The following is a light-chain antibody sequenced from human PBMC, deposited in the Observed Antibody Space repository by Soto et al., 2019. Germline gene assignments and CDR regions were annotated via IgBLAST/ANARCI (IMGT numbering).Light chain of an antibody. CDR1: SSVVGSYNL. CDR3: CSYAGSSTYV. Sequence: QSALTQPASVSGSPGQSITISCTGTSSVVGSYNLVSWYQQHPGKAPKLMIYEVSKRPSGVSNRFSGSKSGNTASLTISGLQAEDEAAYYCCSYAGSSTYVFGTGTKVTVL. J-gene: IGLJ1*01. CDR2: EVS. V-gene: IGLV2-23*02.